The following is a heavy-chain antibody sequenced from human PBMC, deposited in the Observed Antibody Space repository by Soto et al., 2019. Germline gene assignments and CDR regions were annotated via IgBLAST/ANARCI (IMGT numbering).Heavy chain of an antibody. J-gene: IGHJ4*02. V-gene: IGHV4-31*03. Sequence: QVQLQESGPGLVKPSQTLSLTCTVSGGSISSGGYYWSWIRQHPGKGLEWIGYIYYSGCTYYNPSLKIRVTISVDTSKNQFSLKLSSVTAADTAVYYCARERGAMVRVFFDYWGQGTLVTVSS. CDR2: IYYSGCT. CDR1: GGSISSGGYY. D-gene: IGHD3-10*01. CDR3: ARERGAMVRVFFDY.